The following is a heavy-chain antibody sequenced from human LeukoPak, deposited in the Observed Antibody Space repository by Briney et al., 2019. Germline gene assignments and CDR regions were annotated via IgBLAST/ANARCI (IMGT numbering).Heavy chain of an antibody. Sequence: SETLSLTCTVSGGSISSYYWSWIRQSPGKGLEWIGYIYYDGSTNYNPSLRGRVTISVDTPKNQFSLKLSSVTAADTAVYYCARLGATTGIYNWFDPWGQGTLVTVSS. V-gene: IGHV4-59*12. CDR3: ARLGATTGIYNWFDP. CDR1: GGSISSYY. D-gene: IGHD1-26*01. CDR2: IYYDGST. J-gene: IGHJ5*02.